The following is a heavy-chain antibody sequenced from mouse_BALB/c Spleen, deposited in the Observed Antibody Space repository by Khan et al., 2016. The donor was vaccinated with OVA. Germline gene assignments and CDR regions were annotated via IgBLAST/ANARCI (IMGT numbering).Heavy chain of an antibody. Sequence: QVQLQQSGAELVNPGASVNLSCKASGYTLTSYWMHWVKQRPGQGLEWIGEINPSNGRTNYNEKFKSKATLTVDKSSSKAYMQLSSPTSEDSAVYCCARLLINFDYWGQGTTLTVSS. CDR3: ARLLINFDY. D-gene: IGHD2-1*01. V-gene: IGHV1S81*02. CDR1: GYTLTSYW. J-gene: IGHJ2*01. CDR2: INPSNGRT.